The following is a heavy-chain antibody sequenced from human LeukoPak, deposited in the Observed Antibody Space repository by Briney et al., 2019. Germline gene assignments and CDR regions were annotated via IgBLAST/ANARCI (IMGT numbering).Heavy chain of an antibody. CDR1: GGSISSRTYY. Sequence: PSETLSLTCTVSGGSISSRTYYWGWIRQPPGKGLEWIGTIYYSGTTYYNPSLKSRVTISLDTSKNQFSLKLSSVIAADTAIYYCARDFSSSSTVYYYYYMDVWGKGTTVTVSS. CDR3: ARDFSSSSTVYYYYYMDV. J-gene: IGHJ6*03. D-gene: IGHD6-6*01. CDR2: IYYSGTT. V-gene: IGHV4-39*07.